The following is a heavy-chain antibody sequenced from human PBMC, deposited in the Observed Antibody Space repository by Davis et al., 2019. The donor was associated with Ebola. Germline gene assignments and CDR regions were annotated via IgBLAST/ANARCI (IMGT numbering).Heavy chain of an antibody. CDR3: ARDSIAARLGRYYYYGMDV. CDR1: GYTFTSYY. Sequence: ASVKVSCKASGYTFTSYYMHWVPQAPGHGLEWMGIINPSGVSTSYAQKFQGRVTMTRDTSTSTVDMELSSLRSEDTAVYYCARDSIAARLGRYYYYGMDVWGQGTTVTVSS. CDR2: INPSGVST. J-gene: IGHJ6*02. V-gene: IGHV1-46*01. D-gene: IGHD6-6*01.